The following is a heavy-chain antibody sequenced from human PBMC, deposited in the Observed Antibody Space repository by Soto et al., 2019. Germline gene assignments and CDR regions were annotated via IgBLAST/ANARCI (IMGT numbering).Heavy chain of an antibody. Sequence: QVQLVESGGGVVQPGGSLRLSCTTSGFTFNTYGMYWVRQAPGKGLEWVAIIWYDGSNKYYGDSVKGRFTISRDNSKNTLYLHINSLRAEDTALYYCARGDCTGAYCYSWPFNYGVDVWGQGTTVTVSS. CDR3: ARGDCTGAYCYSWPFNYGVDV. D-gene: IGHD2-15*01. V-gene: IGHV3-33*08. J-gene: IGHJ6*02. CDR2: IWYDGSNK. CDR1: GFTFNTYG.